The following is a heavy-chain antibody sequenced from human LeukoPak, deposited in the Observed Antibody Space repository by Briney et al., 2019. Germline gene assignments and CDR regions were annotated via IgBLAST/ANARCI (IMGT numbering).Heavy chain of an antibody. V-gene: IGHV3-21*01. J-gene: IGHJ4*02. CDR1: GFTFSSYT. D-gene: IGHD4-17*01. Sequence: GGSLRLSCAASGFTFSSYTMNWIRQAPGGGLEWVSSISGSGTNIYYADSVKGRFNISRDNAENSLSLQMNSLRADDTAVYYWARDYHGDYMFDFWGQGTLVTVSS. CDR2: ISGSGTNI. CDR3: ARDYHGDYMFDF.